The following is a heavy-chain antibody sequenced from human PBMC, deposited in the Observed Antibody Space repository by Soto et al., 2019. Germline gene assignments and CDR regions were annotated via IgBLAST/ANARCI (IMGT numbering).Heavy chain of an antibody. CDR2: ISAYNGNT. CDR3: ARGDLSGDLYDFWSGYPNWFDP. J-gene: IGHJ5*02. Sequence: ASVKVSCKASGYTFTSYGISWVRQAPGQGLEWMGWISAYNGNTNYAQKLQGRVTMTTDTSTSTAYMELRSLRSDDTAGYYCARGDLSGDLYDFWSGYPNWFDPWGQGTLVTVSS. CDR1: GYTFTSYG. D-gene: IGHD3-3*01. V-gene: IGHV1-18*01.